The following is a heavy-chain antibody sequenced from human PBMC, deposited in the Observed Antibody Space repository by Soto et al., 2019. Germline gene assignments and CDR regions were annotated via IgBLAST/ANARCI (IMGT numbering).Heavy chain of an antibody. CDR1: GGTFSSYA. CDR3: ARAHPYYYDSPRSWQAFDY. CDR2: IIPIFGTA. D-gene: IGHD3-22*01. J-gene: IGHJ4*02. Sequence: VASVKVSCKASGGTFSSYAISWVRQAPGQGLEWMGGIIPIFGTANYAQKFQGRVTITADESTSTAYMELSSLRSEDTAVYYCARAHPYYYDSPRSWQAFDYWGQGTLVTVSS. V-gene: IGHV1-69*13.